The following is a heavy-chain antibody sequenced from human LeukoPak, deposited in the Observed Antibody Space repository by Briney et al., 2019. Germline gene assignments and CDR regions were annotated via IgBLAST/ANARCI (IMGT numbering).Heavy chain of an antibody. CDR2: ISGRSSYT. J-gene: IGHJ4*02. V-gene: IGHV3-11*06. CDR3: AIPPGGYYFN. CDR1: GFTFSDYY. D-gene: IGHD3-10*01. Sequence: PGGSLRLSCAASGFTFSDYYMTWIRQAPGKGLEWVSCISGRSSYTNYADSVKGRFTISRDNAKNSLYLEMNSLRAEDTAVYYCAIPPGGYYFNWGQGTLVTVSS.